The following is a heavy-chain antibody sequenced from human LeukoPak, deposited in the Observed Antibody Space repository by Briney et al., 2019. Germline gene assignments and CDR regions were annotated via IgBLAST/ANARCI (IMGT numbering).Heavy chain of an antibody. CDR2: ISGSGGST. CDR3: ARVPPPRYSSSWYFDY. Sequence: PGGSLRLSCAASGFTFSSYAMSWVRQAPGKGLEWVSAISGSGGSTYYANSVKGRFTISRDNSKNTLYLQMNSLRAEDTAVYYCARVPPPRYSSSWYFDYWGQGTLVTVSS. D-gene: IGHD6-13*01. V-gene: IGHV3-23*01. CDR1: GFTFSSYA. J-gene: IGHJ4*02.